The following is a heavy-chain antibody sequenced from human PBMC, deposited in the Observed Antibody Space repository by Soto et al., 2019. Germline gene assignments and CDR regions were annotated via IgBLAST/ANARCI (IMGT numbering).Heavy chain of an antibody. Sequence: ASVKVSGKASGYTFTGYYMHWVRQAPGQGLEWMGWINPNSGGTNYAQKFQGWVTMTRDTSISTAYMELSRLRSDDTAVYYCARSREQWLAYYYYYGMDVWGQGTTVTVSS. CDR3: ARSREQWLAYYYYYGMDV. CDR2: INPNSGGT. J-gene: IGHJ6*02. D-gene: IGHD6-19*01. V-gene: IGHV1-2*04. CDR1: GYTFTGYY.